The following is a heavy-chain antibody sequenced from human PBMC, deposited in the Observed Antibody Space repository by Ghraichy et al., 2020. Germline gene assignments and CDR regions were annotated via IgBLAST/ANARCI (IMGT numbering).Heavy chain of an antibody. CDR1: GFTFSNYA. CDR3: AKDPSTYYYDNTGYFYAWYFYL. J-gene: IGHJ2*01. V-gene: IGHV3-23*01. CDR2: ISGSGGST. D-gene: IGHD3-22*01. Sequence: GGSLRLSCAASGFTFSNYAMSWVRQAPGKGLEWVSGISGSGGSTYYADSVKGRFTISRDNSKNTLYLQMNSLRAEDTAVYYCAKDPSTYYYDNTGYFYAWYFYLLGRGTLVAVSS.